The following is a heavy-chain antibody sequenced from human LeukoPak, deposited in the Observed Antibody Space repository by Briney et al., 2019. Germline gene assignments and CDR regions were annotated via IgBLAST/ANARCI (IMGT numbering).Heavy chain of an antibody. D-gene: IGHD1-14*01. J-gene: IGHJ6*02. CDR1: GGSFSGYY. Sequence: SETLSLTCAVYGGSFSGYYWSRIRQPPGKGLEWIGEINHSGSTNYNPSLKSRVTISVDTFKNQFSLKLSSVTAADTAVYYCARARRSYYYYGMDVWGQGTTVTVSS. CDR2: INHSGST. V-gene: IGHV4-34*01. CDR3: ARARRSYYYYGMDV.